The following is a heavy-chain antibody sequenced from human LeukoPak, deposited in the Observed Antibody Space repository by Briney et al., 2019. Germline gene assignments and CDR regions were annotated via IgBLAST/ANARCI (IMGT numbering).Heavy chain of an antibody. Sequence: XAXGFTFDDYGXXWVRQAPGKGLXXXVGINWNGGSTVYADSVKGRFTISRHNAKNSLDLQMNPLRADATALYYCARENCGSYGGPIDYWGRGTLVTVSS. CDR3: ARENCGSYGGPIDY. J-gene: IGHJ4*02. V-gene: IGHV3-20*03. CDR1: GFTFDDYG. CDR2: INWNGGST. D-gene: IGHD3-16*01.